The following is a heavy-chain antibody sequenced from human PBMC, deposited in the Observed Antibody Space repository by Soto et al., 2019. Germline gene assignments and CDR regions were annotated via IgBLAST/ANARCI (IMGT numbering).Heavy chain of an antibody. CDR1: GFSISDHF. V-gene: IGHV4-59*11. CDR2: IYYSGIT. CDR3: ARYKSNYYYGMDV. J-gene: IGHJ6*02. D-gene: IGHD1-20*01. Sequence: GSLRLSCAASGFSISDHFMDWVRQAPGKGLEWVGYIYYSGITNYNPSLKSRVTISVDTSKNQFSLKLSSVTAADTAVYYCARYKSNYYYGMDVWGQGTTVTVSS.